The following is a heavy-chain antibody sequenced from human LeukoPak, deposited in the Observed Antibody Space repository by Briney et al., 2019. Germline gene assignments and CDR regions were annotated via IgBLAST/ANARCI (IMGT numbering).Heavy chain of an antibody. CDR3: ARVQWGDITPLDY. V-gene: IGHV3-7*04. D-gene: IGHD3-9*01. CDR2: IKQDGSEK. Sequence: GGSLRLSSAASGFTFSSYWMSWVRRAPGKGLEWVANIKQDGSEKYYVDSVKGRFTISRDNAKNSLYLQMNSLRAEDTAVYYCARVQWGDITPLDYWGQGTLVTVSS. CDR1: GFTFSSYW. J-gene: IGHJ4*02.